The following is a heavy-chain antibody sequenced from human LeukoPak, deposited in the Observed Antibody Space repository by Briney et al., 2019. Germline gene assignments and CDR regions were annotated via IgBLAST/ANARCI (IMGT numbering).Heavy chain of an antibody. J-gene: IGHJ6*02. CDR1: GFTFSTYA. D-gene: IGHD6-6*01. CDR3: ARVGEQLGDPYYYYGMDV. CDR2: ISYDGNNI. Sequence: GRSLRLSCAASGFTFSTYALHWVRQAPGKGLEWVAVISYDGNNIYYVDSVKGRFTISRDNAKNSLYLQMNSLRAEDTAVYYCARVGEQLGDPYYYYGMDVWGQGTTVTVSS. V-gene: IGHV3-30-3*01.